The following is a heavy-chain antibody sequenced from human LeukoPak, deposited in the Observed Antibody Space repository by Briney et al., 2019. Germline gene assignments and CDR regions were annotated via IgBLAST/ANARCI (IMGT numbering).Heavy chain of an antibody. CDR2: ISSSSDTI. V-gene: IGHV3-48*02. D-gene: IGHD2-15*01. CDR1: GFIFRKYS. CDR3: ARDGYCSSGSCYGSYDY. J-gene: IGHJ4*02. Sequence: TGGSLRLSCAASGFIFRKYSMHWVRQAPGKGLEWVSYISSSSDTIYYADSVKGRFTISRDNAKNSLYLQMNSLRDEDTAVYYCARDGYCSSGSCYGSYDYWGQGTLVTVSS.